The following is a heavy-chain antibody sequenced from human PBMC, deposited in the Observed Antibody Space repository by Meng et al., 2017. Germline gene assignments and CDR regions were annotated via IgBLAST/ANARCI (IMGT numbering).Heavy chain of an antibody. D-gene: IGHD1-26*01. V-gene: IGHV1-69*06. CDR3: ARDGVGATEGYFDY. J-gene: IGHJ4*02. CDR2: IIPIFGTA. CDR1: GGTFSSYA. Sequence: GLLVQSGAGGKKPGSSVKVSCKASGGTFSSYAISWVRQAPGQGLEWMGGIIPIFGTANYAQKFQGRVTITADKSTSTAYMELSSLRSEDTAVYYCARDGVGATEGYFDYWGQGTLVTVSS.